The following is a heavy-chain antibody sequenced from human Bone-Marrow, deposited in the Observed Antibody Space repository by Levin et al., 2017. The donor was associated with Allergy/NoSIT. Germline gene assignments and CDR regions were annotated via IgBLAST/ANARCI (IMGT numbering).Heavy chain of an antibody. CDR1: GFTFTSFT. J-gene: IGHJ5*02. D-gene: IGHD6-25*01. CDR3: ARQGGRGWFDP. CDR2: ISSGSDFV. V-gene: IGHV3-21*01. Sequence: PGGSLRLSCAASGFTFTSFTLNWVRQAPGKGLEWVSSISSGSDFVYYADSVKGRFTVSRDNADNALYLRMTSLRADDTAVYYCARQGGRGWFDPWGQGTLVTVSS.